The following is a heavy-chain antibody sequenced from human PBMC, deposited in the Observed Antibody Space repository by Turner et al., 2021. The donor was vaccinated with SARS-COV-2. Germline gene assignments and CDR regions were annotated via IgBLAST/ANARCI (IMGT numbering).Heavy chain of an antibody. V-gene: IGHV4-59*01. CDR2: ICYSGST. J-gene: IGHJ5*02. D-gene: IGHD3-3*01. CDR3: ARFKLGSGYNWFDP. Sequence: VQLQESGPGLVKPSETLSLACTASGVSISNYCWSWIRKSPEKGLEWIAYICYSGSTHHNPSLKSRVTISLDTSKNQVSLKLISVTAADTAVYYCARFKLGSGYNWFDPWGQGTLVTVSS. CDR1: GVSISNYC.